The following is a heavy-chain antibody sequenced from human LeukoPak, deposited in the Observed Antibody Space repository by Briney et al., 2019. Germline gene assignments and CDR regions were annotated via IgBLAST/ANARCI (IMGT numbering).Heavy chain of an antibody. V-gene: IGHV4-39*07. D-gene: IGHD1-26*01. CDR3: ARSSSGSFPYFDY. Sequence: SETLSLTCTVSGGSISSSSYYWGWIRQPPGKGLEWIGSIYYSGSTYYNPSLKSLVTISVDTSKNQFSLKLSSVTAADTAVYYCARSSSGSFPYFDYWGQGSLVTVSS. CDR2: IYYSGST. J-gene: IGHJ4*02. CDR1: GGSISSSSYY.